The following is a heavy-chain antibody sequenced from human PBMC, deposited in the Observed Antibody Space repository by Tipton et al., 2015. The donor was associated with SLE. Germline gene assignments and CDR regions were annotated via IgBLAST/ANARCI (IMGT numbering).Heavy chain of an antibody. CDR2: IYYSGGN. CDR1: GGSISSYY. V-gene: IGHV4-59*08. D-gene: IGHD2-8*02. CDR3: ARRGVVSRFDP. Sequence: TLSLTCTVSGGSISSYYWSWIRQPPGKGLEWIGYIYYSGGNNYNPSLKSRVTIALDTSKNQCFLKLNSVTAADTAVYYCARRGVVSRFDPWGQGTLVTVSS. J-gene: IGHJ5*02.